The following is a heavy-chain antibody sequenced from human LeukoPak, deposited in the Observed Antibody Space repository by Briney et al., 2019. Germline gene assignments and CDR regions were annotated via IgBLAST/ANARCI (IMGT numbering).Heavy chain of an antibody. Sequence: GGSLRLSCAASGFTFSSYEMNWVRQAPGKGLEWVSAISGSGGSTYYADSVKGRFTISRDNSKNTLYLQMNSLRAEDTAVYYCAKDRRGIAYYFDYWGQGTLVTVSS. CDR1: GFTFSSYE. CDR2: ISGSGGST. D-gene: IGHD6-13*01. V-gene: IGHV3-23*01. CDR3: AKDRRGIAYYFDY. J-gene: IGHJ4*02.